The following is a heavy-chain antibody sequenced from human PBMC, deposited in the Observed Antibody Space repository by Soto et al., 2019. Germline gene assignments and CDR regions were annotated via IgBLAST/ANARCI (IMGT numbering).Heavy chain of an antibody. V-gene: IGHV3-11*01. CDR2: ISSSGSGI. CDR1: GFTFRDYY. CDR3: ARAFSGAFDI. Sequence: GGSLRLSCAASGFTFRDYYMTWIRQAPGKGLEWVSYISSSGSGIYYPDSVKGRFTISRDNAKNSLYLQMSSLRAEDTAVYYCARAFSGAFDIWGQGTMVTVSS. J-gene: IGHJ3*02.